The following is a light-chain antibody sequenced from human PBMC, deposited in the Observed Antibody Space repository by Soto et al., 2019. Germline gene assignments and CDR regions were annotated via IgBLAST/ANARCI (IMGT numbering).Light chain of an antibody. CDR2: GAS. Sequence: DIQMTQSPSSLSASVGDRVTITCRASQGISTFLAWYQQKPGKVPKLLIYGASTLQSGVPSRFSGSGLGTDFTLTISSLQPEDVATYYCQEYDSVPPYTFGQGTRLEIK. J-gene: IGKJ2*01. V-gene: IGKV1-27*01. CDR3: QEYDSVPPYT. CDR1: QGISTF.